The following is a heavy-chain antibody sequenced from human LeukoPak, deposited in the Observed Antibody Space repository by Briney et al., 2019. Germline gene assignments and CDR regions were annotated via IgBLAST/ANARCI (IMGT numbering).Heavy chain of an antibody. CDR3: ARVTTVTSNFDY. J-gene: IGHJ4*02. CDR2: INHSGST. D-gene: IGHD4-17*01. V-gene: IGHV4-34*01. CDR1: GVSFSGYY. Sequence: ASETLSLTCAVYGVSFSGYYWSWIRQPPGKGLEWIGEINHSGSTNYNPSLKSRVTMSVDTSKNQFSLKLSSVTAADTAVYYCARVTTVTSNFDYWGQGTLVTVSS.